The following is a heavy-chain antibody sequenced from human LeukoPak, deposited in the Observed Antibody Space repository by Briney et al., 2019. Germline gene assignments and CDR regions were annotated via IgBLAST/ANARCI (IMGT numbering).Heavy chain of an antibody. Sequence: SETLSLTCSVSDDSITMYYWTWIRQPPGKGLEWIGYIFSSGSTTYNPSLKSRLTISVDTSKNQFSLKLSSVTAADTAVYFCARWPMTNLAFDVWGQGTMVTVSS. D-gene: IGHD3-22*01. CDR3: ARWPMTNLAFDV. CDR2: IFSSGST. J-gene: IGHJ3*01. CDR1: DDSITMYY. V-gene: IGHV4-59*01.